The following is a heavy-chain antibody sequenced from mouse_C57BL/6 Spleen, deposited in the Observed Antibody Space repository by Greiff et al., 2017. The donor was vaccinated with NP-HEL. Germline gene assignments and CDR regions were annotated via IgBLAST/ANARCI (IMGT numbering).Heavy chain of an antibody. V-gene: IGHV14-2*01. J-gene: IGHJ4*01. CDR2: IDPKDGDT. CDR3: AREDGYGGMDY. Sequence: DVQLVESGAELVKPGASVKLSCTASGYTFTDYYMHWVKQRTGQGLEWIGKIDPKDGDTNYTQKFQGKATMTADKSSSTAYLELRSLTSEDTAVYFCAREDGYGGMDYWGQGTSVTVSA. D-gene: IGHD2-3*01. CDR1: GYTFTDYY.